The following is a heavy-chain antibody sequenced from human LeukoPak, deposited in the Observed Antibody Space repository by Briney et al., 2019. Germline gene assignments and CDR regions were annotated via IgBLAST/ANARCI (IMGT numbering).Heavy chain of an antibody. J-gene: IGHJ6*03. Sequence: ASVKVSCNASGYSFTSYDINWVRQAPGQGLEWMGIINPSGGSTSYAQKFQGRVTMTRDTSTSTVYMELSSLRSEDTAVYYCARALGLLTNYYYVRKYYMDVWGKGTTVTISS. CDR3: ARALGLLTNYYYVRKYYMDV. V-gene: IGHV1-46*01. D-gene: IGHD3-9*01. CDR1: GYSFTSYD. CDR2: INPSGGST.